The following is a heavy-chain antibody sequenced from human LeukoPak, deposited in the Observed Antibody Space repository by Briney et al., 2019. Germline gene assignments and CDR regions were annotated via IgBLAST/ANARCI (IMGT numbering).Heavy chain of an antibody. CDR3: AGKNGYPYYYYMDV. V-gene: IGHV3-23*01. J-gene: IGHJ6*03. D-gene: IGHD5-18*01. Sequence: SGGSLRLSCAASGFTFSSYAMSWVRQAPGKGLEWVSAISGSGGSTYYADSVKGRFTISRDNSKNTLYLQMNSLRAEDTAVYYCAGKNGYPYYYYMDVWGKGTTVTVSS. CDR1: GFTFSSYA. CDR2: ISGSGGST.